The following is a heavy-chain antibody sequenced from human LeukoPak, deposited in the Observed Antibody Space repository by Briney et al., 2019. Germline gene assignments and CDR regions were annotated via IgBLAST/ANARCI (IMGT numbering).Heavy chain of an antibody. CDR2: IYTSGST. Sequence: PSETLSLTCTVSGGSIGTYYWSWIRQPAGMGLEWIGRIYTSGSTDYNPSLKSRVTMSVDTSKNLFSLKLSSVTAADTALYHCARSRGRDAFDIWGQGTMVTVSS. J-gene: IGHJ3*02. D-gene: IGHD3-16*01. V-gene: IGHV4-4*07. CDR3: ARSRGRDAFDI. CDR1: GGSIGTYY.